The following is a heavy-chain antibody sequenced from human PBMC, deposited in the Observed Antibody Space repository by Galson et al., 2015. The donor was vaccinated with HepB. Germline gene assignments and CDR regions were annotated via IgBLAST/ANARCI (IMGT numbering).Heavy chain of an antibody. D-gene: IGHD6-6*01. CDR3: AEEVHHGRSSVQHYRMDV. J-gene: IGHJ6*04. CDR1: GFNFRTYS. Sequence: SVKVSCKASGFNFRTYSMQWVRQARGQRLEWIGWIVVGSGNENYAQKFQERVTITRDMSKSTPYMELSSLRSEDTAVYYCAEEVHHGRSSVQHYRMDVWGKGTTVTVSS. V-gene: IGHV1-58*02. CDR2: IVVGSGNE.